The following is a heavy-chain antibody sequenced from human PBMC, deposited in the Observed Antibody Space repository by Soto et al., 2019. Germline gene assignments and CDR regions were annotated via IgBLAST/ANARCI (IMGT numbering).Heavy chain of an antibody. CDR2: IIPIFGTA. V-gene: IGHV1-69*06. CDR1: GGTFSSYA. J-gene: IGHJ4*02. Sequence: SVKVSCKASGGTFSSYAISWVRQAPGQGLEWMGGIIPIFGTANYAQKFQGRVTITADKSTSTAYMELSSLRSEDTAVYYCARGMRATGNFDYWGQGTLVTVSS. D-gene: IGHD2-8*01. CDR3: ARGMRATGNFDY.